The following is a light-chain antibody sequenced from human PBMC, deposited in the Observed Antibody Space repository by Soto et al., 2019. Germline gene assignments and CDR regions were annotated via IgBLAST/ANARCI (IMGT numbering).Light chain of an antibody. CDR3: SSYTSSSTRV. CDR2: EVS. V-gene: IGLV2-14*01. J-gene: IGLJ1*01. CDR1: SSDVGGYNY. Sequence: SVLTQPASVSGSRGHSITISFTGTSSDVGGYNYVSWYQQHPGKAPKLMIYEVSNRPSGVSNRFSGSKSGNTASLTISGLQAEDEADYYCSSYTSSSTRVFGTGTKVTV.